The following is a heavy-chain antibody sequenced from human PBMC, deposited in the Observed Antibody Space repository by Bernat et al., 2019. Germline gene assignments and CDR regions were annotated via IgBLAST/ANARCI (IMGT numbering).Heavy chain of an antibody. D-gene: IGHD3-3*01. Sequence: QVQLVESGGGVVQPGRSLRLSCAASGFTFSSYGMHWVRQAPGKGLEWVAVISYDGSNKYYAASVKGRFTISRDNSKNTLYLQMNSLRAEDTAVYYCAKDTIFGVVKNYYGMDVWGQGTTVTVSS. CDR1: GFTFSSYG. J-gene: IGHJ6*02. CDR2: ISYDGSNK. CDR3: AKDTIFGVVKNYYGMDV. V-gene: IGHV3-30*18.